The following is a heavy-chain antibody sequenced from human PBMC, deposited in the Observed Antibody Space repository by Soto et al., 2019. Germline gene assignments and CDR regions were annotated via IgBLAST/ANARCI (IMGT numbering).Heavy chain of an antibody. CDR1: NYTFITYG. V-gene: IGHV1-18*01. CDR3: ARDTSFYFAY. D-gene: IGHD2-2*01. CDR2: ITPYNGNT. Sequence: ASVKVSCKASNYTFITYGITWVRQAPGQGLEWVGWITPYNGNTNYGQNFQGRVTMTADTSTSTAYMELGSLTTGDTAVYYCARDTSFYFAYWGQGTRVTVSS. J-gene: IGHJ4*02.